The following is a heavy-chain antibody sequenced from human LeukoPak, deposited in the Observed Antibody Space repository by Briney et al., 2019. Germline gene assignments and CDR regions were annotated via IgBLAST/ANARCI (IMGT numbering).Heavy chain of an antibody. CDR3: ARDLGGSGSYYNGYYYYGMDV. Sequence: GGSLRLSCAASGFTFSDYYMSWIRQAPGKGLEWISYISSSGSIIYYADSVKGRFTISRDNAKNSLYLQMNSLRAEDTAVYYCARDLGGSGSYYNGYYYYGMDVWGQGTTVTVSS. CDR2: ISSSGSII. J-gene: IGHJ6*02. CDR1: GFTFSDYY. V-gene: IGHV3-11*04. D-gene: IGHD3-10*01.